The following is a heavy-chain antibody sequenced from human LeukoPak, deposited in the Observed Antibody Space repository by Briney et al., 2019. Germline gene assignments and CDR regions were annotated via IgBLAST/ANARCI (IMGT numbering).Heavy chain of an antibody. V-gene: IGHV3-23*01. CDR2: ISGSGGTT. CDR3: AKSYYYDSSGYYSQAFDI. Sequence: PGGSLRLSCAASGFTFSSYGMSWVRQAPGKGLEWVSGISGSGGTTYYADSVKGRFTISRDNSKNTLYLQMNSLRAEDTAVYYCAKSYYYDSSGYYSQAFDIWGQGTMVTVSS. D-gene: IGHD3-22*01. CDR1: GFTFSSYG. J-gene: IGHJ3*02.